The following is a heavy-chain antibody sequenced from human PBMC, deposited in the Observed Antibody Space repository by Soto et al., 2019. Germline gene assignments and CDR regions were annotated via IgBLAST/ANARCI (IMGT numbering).Heavy chain of an antibody. CDR3: ARSITMVRGVDPYYYGEDV. D-gene: IGHD3-10*01. Sequence: SETLSLTCTVSGGSISSGGYYWSWIRQHPGKGLEWIGYIYYSGSTYYNPSLKSRVTISVDTSKNQFSLKLSSVTAADTAVYYCARSITMVRGVDPYYYGEDVWGQGTTVTVSS. J-gene: IGHJ6*02. V-gene: IGHV4-31*03. CDR1: GGSISSGGYY. CDR2: IYYSGST.